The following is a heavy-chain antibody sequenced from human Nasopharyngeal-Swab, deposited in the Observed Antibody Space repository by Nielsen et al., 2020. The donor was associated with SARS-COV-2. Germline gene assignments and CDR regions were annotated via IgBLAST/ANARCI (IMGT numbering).Heavy chain of an antibody. CDR3: LRGDSRDV. CDR2: IYSGGST. J-gene: IGHJ3*01. Sequence: GESLKISCAASGFTVSSNYMSWVRQAPGKGLEWVSVIYSGGSTYYADSVKGRFTISRDNSKNTLYLQMNSLRAEDTAVYYCLRGDSRDVWGQGTMVTVSS. CDR1: GFTVSSNY. V-gene: IGHV3-53*01. D-gene: IGHD3-22*01.